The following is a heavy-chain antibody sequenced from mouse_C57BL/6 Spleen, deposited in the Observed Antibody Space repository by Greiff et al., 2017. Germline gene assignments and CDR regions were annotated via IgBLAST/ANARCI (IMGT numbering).Heavy chain of an antibody. V-gene: IGHV5-9-1*02. CDR2: ISSGGDYI. CDR3: TREGFGSSGAMDY. CDR1: GFTFSSYA. D-gene: IGHD1-1*01. J-gene: IGHJ4*01. Sequence: EVKLVESGEGLVKPGGSLKLSCAASGFTFSSYAMSWVRQTPEKRLEWVAYISSGGDYIYYADTVKGRFTISRDNARNTLYLQMSSLKSEDTAMYYCTREGFGSSGAMDYWGQGTSVTVSS.